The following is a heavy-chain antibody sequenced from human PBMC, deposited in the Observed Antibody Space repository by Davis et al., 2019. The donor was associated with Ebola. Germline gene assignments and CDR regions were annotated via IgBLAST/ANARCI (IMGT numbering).Heavy chain of an antibody. Sequence: ASVKVSCKVSAYTLTDFSMHWVRQAPGKGLEWMGGFHPEDGETIYAQKFQGRVTMTEDTSTDTAYMELSSLRPEDTAVYYYATDQFDGSGKKRYYNGMDVWGQGTTVTVSS. V-gene: IGHV1-24*01. CDR2: FHPEDGET. CDR1: AYTLTDFS. J-gene: IGHJ6*02. D-gene: IGHD3-10*01. CDR3: ATDQFDGSGKKRYYNGMDV.